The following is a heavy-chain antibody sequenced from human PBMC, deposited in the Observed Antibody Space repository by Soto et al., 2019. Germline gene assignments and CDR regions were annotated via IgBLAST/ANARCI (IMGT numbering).Heavy chain of an antibody. CDR3: ARDGRAMNEY. CDR1: GGSISSYY. V-gene: IGHV4-59*01. D-gene: IGHD5-18*01. CDR2: IYYSGST. Sequence: SETLSLTCTVSGGSISSYYWSWIRQPPGKGLEWIGYIYYSGSTNYNPSLKSRVTISVDTSKNQFSLKLSSVTAADMAVYYCARDGRAMNEYWGQGTLVTVSS. J-gene: IGHJ4*02.